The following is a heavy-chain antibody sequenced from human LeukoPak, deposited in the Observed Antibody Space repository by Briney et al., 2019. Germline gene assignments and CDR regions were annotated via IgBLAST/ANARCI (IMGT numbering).Heavy chain of an antibody. D-gene: IGHD1-1*01. Sequence: GGSLRLSCAASGFKFDDYGMSWVRQAPGKGLEWVSGINWNGGRTGYTDSVKGRFTISRDNAKNSLYLQMNSLRAEDTALYYCARGATGTTFDYWGQGTLVSVFS. V-gene: IGHV3-20*04. J-gene: IGHJ4*02. CDR2: INWNGGRT. CDR3: ARGATGTTFDY. CDR1: GFKFDDYG.